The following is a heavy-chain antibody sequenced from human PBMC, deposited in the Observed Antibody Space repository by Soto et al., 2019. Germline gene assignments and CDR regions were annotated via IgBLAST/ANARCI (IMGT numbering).Heavy chain of an antibody. CDR1: GFTFSSYA. CDR2: ISGSGGST. Sequence: GGSLRLSCAASGFTFSSYAMSWVRQASGKGLEWVSAISGSGGSTYYADSVKGRFTISRDNSKNTLYLQMNSLRAEDTAVYYCAIRSGSYYDYWGQGTLVTVSS. J-gene: IGHJ4*02. V-gene: IGHV3-23*01. D-gene: IGHD1-26*01. CDR3: AIRSGSYYDY.